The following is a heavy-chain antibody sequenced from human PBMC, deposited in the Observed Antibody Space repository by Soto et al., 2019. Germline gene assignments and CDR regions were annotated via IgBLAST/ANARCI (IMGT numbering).Heavy chain of an antibody. D-gene: IGHD3-9*01. CDR3: ARGGYDILTGYSDYYYGMDV. V-gene: IGHV1-18*01. J-gene: IGHJ6*02. CDR1: GYTFTSYG. CDR2: ISAYNGNT. Sequence: GASVKVFCKASGYTFTSYGISWVRQAPGQGLEWMGWISAYNGNTNYAQKLQGRVTMTTDTSTSTAYMELRSLRSDDTAVYYCARGGYDILTGYSDYYYGMDVWGQGTTVTVSS.